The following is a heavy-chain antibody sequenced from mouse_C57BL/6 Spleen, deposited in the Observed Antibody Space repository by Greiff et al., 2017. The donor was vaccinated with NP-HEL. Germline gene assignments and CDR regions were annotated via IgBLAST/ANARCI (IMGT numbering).Heavy chain of an antibody. CDR2: IYPGDGDT. D-gene: IGHD2-2*01. Sequence: QVQLQQSGPELVKPGASVKISCKASGYAFSSSWMNWVKQRPGKGLEWIGRIYPGDGDTNYNGKFKGKATLTADTSSSTAYMQLSSLTSEDSAVYCCARNGYDEDYYAMDYWGQGTSVTVSS. J-gene: IGHJ4*01. CDR1: GYAFSSSW. V-gene: IGHV1-82*01. CDR3: ARNGYDEDYYAMDY.